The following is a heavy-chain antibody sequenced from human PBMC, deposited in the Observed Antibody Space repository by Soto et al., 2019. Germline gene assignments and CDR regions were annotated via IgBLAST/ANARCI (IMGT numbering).Heavy chain of an antibody. CDR2: INHSGST. CDR1: GGSFSGYY. V-gene: IGHV4-34*01. Sequence: SETLSLTCAVYGGSFSGYYWSWIRQPPGKGLEWIGEINHSGSTNYNPSLKSRVTISVDTSKNQFSLKLSSVTAADTAVYYCARARGVEWLRSTPIYYFDYWGQGTLVTVSS. D-gene: IGHD5-12*01. CDR3: ARARGVEWLRSTPIYYFDY. J-gene: IGHJ4*02.